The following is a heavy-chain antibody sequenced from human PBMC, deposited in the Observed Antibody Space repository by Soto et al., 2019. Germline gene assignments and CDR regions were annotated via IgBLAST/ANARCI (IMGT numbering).Heavy chain of an antibody. CDR3: AASAGLDHLLNYYGLNV. CDR2: IIPVLGTP. D-gene: IGHD6-13*01. J-gene: IGHJ6*02. CDR1: AGTFTSTA. V-gene: IGHV1-69*01. Sequence: QVLLVQSSAEVKKPGSSVKVSCKASAGTFTSTAFSWVRQAPGQGLEWMGGIIPVLGTPNYAQKFQARLTVTADASTTTVHRELSSLRSDDTAVYHCAASAGLDHLLNYYGLNVWGQGTTVTVSS.